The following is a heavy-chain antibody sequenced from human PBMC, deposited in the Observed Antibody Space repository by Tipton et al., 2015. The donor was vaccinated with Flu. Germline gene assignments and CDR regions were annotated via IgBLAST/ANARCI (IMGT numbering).Heavy chain of an antibody. V-gene: IGHV4-39*01. Sequence: TLSLTCNVSGGSISSSRYYWGWIRQPPGKGQEWIGCIYYSGSTYYNPSLKSRVTISVDTSENQFSLKLSSVTAADTAVYYCARGRGYYYDFDYWGQGTRVTVAS. CDR2: IYYSGST. D-gene: IGHD3-22*01. CDR3: ARGRGYYYDFDY. CDR1: GGSISSSRYY. J-gene: IGHJ4*02.